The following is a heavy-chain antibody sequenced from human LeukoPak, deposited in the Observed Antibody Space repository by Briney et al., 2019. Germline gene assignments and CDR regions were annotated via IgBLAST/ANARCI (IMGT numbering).Heavy chain of an antibody. CDR2: INHSGST. D-gene: IGHD3-3*01. Sequence: SETLSLTCAVSGGSFSGHFWSWIRQPPGKGLEWIGEINHSGSTNYNPSLKSRVTISVDTSKNQFSLKLNSVTAADTAMYFCARRFSGYYYYYYGMDVWGQGTTVTVSS. V-gene: IGHV4-34*01. CDR1: GGSFSGHF. CDR3: ARRFSGYYYYYYGMDV. J-gene: IGHJ6*02.